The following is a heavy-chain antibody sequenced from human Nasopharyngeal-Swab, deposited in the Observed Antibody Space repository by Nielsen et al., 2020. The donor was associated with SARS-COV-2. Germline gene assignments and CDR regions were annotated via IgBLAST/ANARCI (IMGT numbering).Heavy chain of an antibody. CDR3: AKSRGDTTMAHYYYYLDV. CDR2: ISSSGTDT. Sequence: GGSLRLSCAVSGLPFNNYAVTWVRQAPGKGLEWVSIISSSGTDTYYADYVKGWFTISRDNSKNTLYLQMNSLRAEDSAIYYCAKSRGDTTMAHYYYYLDVWGKGTTVTVSS. V-gene: IGHV3-23*01. CDR1: GLPFNNYA. D-gene: IGHD5-24*01. J-gene: IGHJ6*03.